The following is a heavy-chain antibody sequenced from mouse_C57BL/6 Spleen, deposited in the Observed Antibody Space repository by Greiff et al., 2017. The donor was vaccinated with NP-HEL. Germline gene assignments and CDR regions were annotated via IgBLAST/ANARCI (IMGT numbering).Heavy chain of an antibody. J-gene: IGHJ2*01. V-gene: IGHV1-82*01. Sequence: QVQLQESGPELVKPGASVKISCKASGYAFSSSWMNWVKQRPGKGLEWIGRIYPGDGDTNYNGKFKGKATLTADKSSSTAYMQLSSLTSEDSAVYFCASETAQATAFDYWGQGTTLTVSS. CDR3: ASETAQATAFDY. CDR1: GYAFSSSW. D-gene: IGHD3-2*02. CDR2: IYPGDGDT.